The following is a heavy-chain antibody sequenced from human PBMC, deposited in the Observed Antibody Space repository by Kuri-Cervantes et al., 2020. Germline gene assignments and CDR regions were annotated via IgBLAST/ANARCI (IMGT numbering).Heavy chain of an antibody. J-gene: IGHJ6*02. V-gene: IGHV4-39*07. CDR2: IYYSGST. D-gene: IGHD6-13*01. CDR3: ARDLMDSSWTYYYYGMDV. Sequence: GSLRLSCTVSGGSIGSSSYYWGWIRQPPGKGLEWIGSIYYSGSTYYNPSLKSRVTISVDTSKNQFSLKLSSVTAADTAVYYCARDLMDSSWTYYYYGMDVWGQGTTVTVSS. CDR1: GGSIGSSSYY.